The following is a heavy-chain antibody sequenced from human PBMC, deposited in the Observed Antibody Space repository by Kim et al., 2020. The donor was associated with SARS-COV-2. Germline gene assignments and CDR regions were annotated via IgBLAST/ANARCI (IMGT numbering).Heavy chain of an antibody. CDR2: IKEDGSEK. V-gene: IGHV3-7*01. D-gene: IGHD3-16*01. J-gene: IGHJ4*02. Sequence: GGSLRLSCAASGFTFSSYWLNWVRQAPGKGLEWVADIKEDGSEKYYVDSVKGRVTISRNNSKNSVYQKMNSLRAEDTAIYYCHGGVYWGQGTLVTVSS. CDR3: HGGVY. CDR1: GFTFSSYW.